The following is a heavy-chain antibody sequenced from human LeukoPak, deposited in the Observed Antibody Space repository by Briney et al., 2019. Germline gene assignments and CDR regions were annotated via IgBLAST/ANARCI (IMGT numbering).Heavy chain of an antibody. Sequence: SETLSLTCTVSGGSIGTYYWTWIRQPPGKGLEWIGYIFYSGSTNYNPSLKSRVTMSVDTSKNQFSLKMNSMTAADTAMYYCARGLPGGQLSRYDYWGQGTLVTVSS. CDR3: ARGLPGGQLSRYDY. CDR1: GGSIGTYY. CDR2: IFYSGST. J-gene: IGHJ4*02. D-gene: IGHD6-13*01. V-gene: IGHV4-59*08.